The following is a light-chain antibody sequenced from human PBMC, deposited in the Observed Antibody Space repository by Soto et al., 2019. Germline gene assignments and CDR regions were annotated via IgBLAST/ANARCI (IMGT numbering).Light chain of an antibody. V-gene: IGKV1-39*01. CDR2: VAS. Sequence: DIQMTQSPSSLSASVGDRVTITCRASQSIGSDLHWYQQKPGKAPKLLIYVASSLQSGVPSRLSGSGFATDFTLTISSLRPEDFATYYCQQSYTTPPTLGQGTKVDIK. J-gene: IGKJ1*01. CDR3: QQSYTTPPT. CDR1: QSIGSD.